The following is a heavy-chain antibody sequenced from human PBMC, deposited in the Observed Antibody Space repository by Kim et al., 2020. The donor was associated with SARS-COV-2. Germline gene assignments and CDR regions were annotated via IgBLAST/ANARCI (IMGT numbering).Heavy chain of an antibody. CDR1: GYTFTSYY. D-gene: IGHD6-13*01. V-gene: IGHV1-46*01. J-gene: IGHJ4*02. CDR3: ARVPGSSWTMGGFDY. Sequence: ASVKVSCKASGYTFTSYYMHWVRQAPGQGLEWMGIINPSGGSTSYAQKFQGRVTMTRDTSTSTVYMELSSLRSEDTAVYYCARVPGSSWTMGGFDYWGQGTLVTVSS. CDR2: INPSGGST.